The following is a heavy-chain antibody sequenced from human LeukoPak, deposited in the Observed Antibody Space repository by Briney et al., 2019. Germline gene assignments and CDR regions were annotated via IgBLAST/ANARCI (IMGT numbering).Heavy chain of an antibody. CDR2: IYTGGST. D-gene: IGHD2-21*02. Sequence: GGSLRLSCAASGFTFSSYAMSWVRQAPGKGLEWVSAIYTGGSTNYADSVKGRFTISSDNSKNTVYLQMNGLRAEDTAVYYCASLQMTDAGGWFDPWGQGTLVTVSS. CDR3: ASLQMTDAGGWFDP. J-gene: IGHJ5*02. V-gene: IGHV3-23*05. CDR1: GFTFSSYA.